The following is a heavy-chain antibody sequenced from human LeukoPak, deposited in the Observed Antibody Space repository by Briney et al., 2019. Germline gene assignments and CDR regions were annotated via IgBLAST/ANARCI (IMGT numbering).Heavy chain of an antibody. CDR2: IWYDGSNK. CDR1: GFTFSSYG. D-gene: IGHD6-19*01. Sequence: GRSLRLSCAASGFTFSSYGMHWVRQAPGKGLEWVAVIWYDGSNKYYADSVKGRFTISRDNSKNTLYLQMNSLRAEDTAVYYCARDPQWLRLTGYSSGWSFDYWGQGTLVTVSS. J-gene: IGHJ4*02. CDR3: ARDPQWLRLTGYSSGWSFDY. V-gene: IGHV3-33*01.